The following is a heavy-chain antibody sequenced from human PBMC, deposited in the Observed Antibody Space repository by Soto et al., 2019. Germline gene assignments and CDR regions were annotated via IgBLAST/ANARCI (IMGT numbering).Heavy chain of an antibody. CDR3: ARDRDGYKPDAFDI. V-gene: IGHV4-31*03. J-gene: IGHJ3*02. Sequence: QVQLQESGPGLVKPSQTLSLTCTVSGGSISSGGYYWSWIRQHPGKGLEWIGYIYYSGSTYYNPSLKRRSTKLGDTAKNQFSLKLSSVTAADTAVYYCARDRDGYKPDAFDIWGQGTMVTVSS. D-gene: IGHD5-12*01. CDR1: GGSISSGGYY. CDR2: IYYSGST.